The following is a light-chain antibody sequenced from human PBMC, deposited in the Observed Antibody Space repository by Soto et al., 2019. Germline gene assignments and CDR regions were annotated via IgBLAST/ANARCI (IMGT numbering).Light chain of an antibody. J-gene: IGLJ2*01. CDR1: SSDVGGFNY. CDR3: SSYTSSSTVV. Sequence: QSVLTQPASVSGSPGQSITISCTGTSSDVGGFNYVSWYQQHPGKVPKLIIYDVTDRPSGISYRFSGSKSGNTASLTISGLQAEDEASYYCSSYTSSSTVVFSGGTKSTVL. V-gene: IGLV2-14*03. CDR2: DVT.